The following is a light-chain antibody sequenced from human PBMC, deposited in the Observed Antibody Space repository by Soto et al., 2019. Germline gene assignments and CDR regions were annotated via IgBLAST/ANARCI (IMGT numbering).Light chain of an antibody. J-gene: IGKJ4*01. CDR2: DAS. CDR3: QQRSTWPLT. Sequence: IVLIQSPATLSLSAGDRATLSCRASQSVSTYLAWYQQKSGQAPRLLIYDASTRATGILARFSGSGSGTDFTLTISSLEPEDFAVYYCQQRSTWPLTFGGGTKVEIK. CDR1: QSVSTY. V-gene: IGKV3-11*01.